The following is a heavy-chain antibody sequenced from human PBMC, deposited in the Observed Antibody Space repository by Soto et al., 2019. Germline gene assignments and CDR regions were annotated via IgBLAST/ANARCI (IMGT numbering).Heavy chain of an antibody. Sequence: GGSLRLSCAASGFTFSSYGMHWVRQAPGKGLEWVAVIWYDGSNKYYADSVKGRFTISRDNSKNTLYLQMNSLRAEDTAVYYCATNGFVELYFDYWGQGTLVTVSS. V-gene: IGHV3-33*01. CDR2: IWYDGSNK. CDR3: ATNGFVELYFDY. J-gene: IGHJ4*02. D-gene: IGHD3-10*01. CDR1: GFTFSSYG.